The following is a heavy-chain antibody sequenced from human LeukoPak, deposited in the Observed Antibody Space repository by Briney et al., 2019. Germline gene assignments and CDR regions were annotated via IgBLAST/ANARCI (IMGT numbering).Heavy chain of an antibody. Sequence: ASVKVSCKASGYTFTGYYMHWVRQAPGQGLEWMGWINPNSGGTNYAQKFQGRVTMTRDTSISTAYMELSSLRSEDTAVYYCARGGSGSYSFWRKLARDYYYYYMDVWGKGTTVTVSS. CDR2: INPNSGGT. CDR1: GYTFTGYY. D-gene: IGHD1-26*01. V-gene: IGHV1-2*02. J-gene: IGHJ6*03. CDR3: ARGGSGSYSFWRKLARDYYYYYMDV.